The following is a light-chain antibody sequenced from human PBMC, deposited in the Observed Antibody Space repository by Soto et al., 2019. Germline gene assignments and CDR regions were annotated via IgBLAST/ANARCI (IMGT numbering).Light chain of an antibody. CDR2: GNT. J-gene: IGLJ1*01. Sequence: VLTQPPSVSGAPGQSVTISCSGSSSNIGANYDVHWYQQFPGTAPKLLIYGNTNRPSGVPDRFSASKSGTSASLAITGLQADDEADYYCQSFDSSLSGLYVFGTGTKVTVL. V-gene: IGLV1-40*01. CDR3: QSFDSSLSGLYV. CDR1: SSNIGANYD.